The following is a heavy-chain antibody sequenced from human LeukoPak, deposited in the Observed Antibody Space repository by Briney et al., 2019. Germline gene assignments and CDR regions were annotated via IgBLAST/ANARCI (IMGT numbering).Heavy chain of an antibody. J-gene: IGHJ4*02. Sequence: SETLSLTCTVPGGSISSYYWSWIRQPPGKGLEWIGYIYTSGSTNYNPSLKSRVTISVDTSKNQFSLKLSSVTAADTAVYYCASLYDSSGYYYDSYWGQGTLVTVSS. CDR3: ASLYDSSGYYYDSY. D-gene: IGHD3-22*01. CDR2: IYTSGST. V-gene: IGHV4-4*09. CDR1: GGSISSYY.